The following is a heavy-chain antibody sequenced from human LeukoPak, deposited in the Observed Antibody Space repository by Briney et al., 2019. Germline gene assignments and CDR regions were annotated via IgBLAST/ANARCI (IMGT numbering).Heavy chain of an antibody. CDR3: ARDRKRYFDWLLRIRTYYYMDV. CDR2: INPSGGST. Sequence: ASVKVSCKASGYTFTSYYMHWVRQAPGQGLEWMGIINPSGGSTSYAQKFQGRVTMTRDMSTSTVYMELSSLRSEDTAVYYCARDRKRYFDWLLRIRTYYYMDVWGKGTTVTISS. CDR1: GYTFTSYY. D-gene: IGHD3-9*01. J-gene: IGHJ6*03. V-gene: IGHV1-46*01.